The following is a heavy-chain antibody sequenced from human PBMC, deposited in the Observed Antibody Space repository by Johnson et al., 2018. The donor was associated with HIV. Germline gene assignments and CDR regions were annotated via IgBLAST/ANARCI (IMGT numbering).Heavy chain of an antibody. J-gene: IGHJ3*01. CDR3: ARGWRYTYDNDDAYLLNAFDF. V-gene: IGHV3-66*02. CDR1: VLTVSSNY. CDR2: IYSGDTT. D-gene: IGHD3-22*01. Sequence: VQLVESGGGLVQPGGSLRLSCVASVLTVSSNYMTWVRQSPGKGLECVSVIYSGDTTYYADSVKGRFTISRDSSKNTLYLQMNSLRVEDTAVYYCARGWRYTYDNDDAYLLNAFDFWGQGKMVTVSS.